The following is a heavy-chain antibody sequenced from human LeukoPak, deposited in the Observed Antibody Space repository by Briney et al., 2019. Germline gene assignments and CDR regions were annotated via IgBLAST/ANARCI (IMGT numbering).Heavy chain of an antibody. D-gene: IGHD3-3*01. CDR1: GFTFSSYW. V-gene: IGHV3-15*01. J-gene: IGHJ3*01. CDR2: IKSKTDGGTT. CDR3: ATRGLEWLFYHRRSSVRFGD. Sequence: GGSLRLSCAASGFTFSSYWMHWVRQAPGKGLEWVGRIKSKTDGGTTDYAAPVKGRFTISRDGSKNTLYLQMNSLRAEDTAVYYCATRGLEWLFYHRRSSVRFGDWGQGTMVTVSS.